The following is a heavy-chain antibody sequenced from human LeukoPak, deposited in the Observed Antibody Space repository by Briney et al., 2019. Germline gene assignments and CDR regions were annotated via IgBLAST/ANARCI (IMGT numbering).Heavy chain of an antibody. Sequence: ASVKVSCKASGYTFTDFAMSWVRQAPGQGLEWMGKISVYNGHTNSVQKFQGRVTMTRDTSTHTAYMELMSLRPDDTAVYFCARNGDPGPYYFDFWGQGTLVTVSS. J-gene: IGHJ4*02. CDR3: ARNGDPGPYYFDF. CDR2: ISVYNGHT. V-gene: IGHV1-18*01. CDR1: GYTFTDFA. D-gene: IGHD2-21*02.